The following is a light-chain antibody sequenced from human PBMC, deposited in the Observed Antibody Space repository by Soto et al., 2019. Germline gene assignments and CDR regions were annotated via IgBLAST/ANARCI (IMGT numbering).Light chain of an antibody. CDR2: RAS. J-gene: IGKJ2*01. Sequence: EIVMTQSPATLSVSPGGSATLSCRAIQHVSSNFDWYRQKPGQAPTLLIYRASTRATGIPARFSGSGSGTEFTLTISSLQSEDFAVYYCQQYNNWPYTFGQGTKLEIK. V-gene: IGKV3-15*01. CDR3: QQYNNWPYT. CDR1: QHVSSN.